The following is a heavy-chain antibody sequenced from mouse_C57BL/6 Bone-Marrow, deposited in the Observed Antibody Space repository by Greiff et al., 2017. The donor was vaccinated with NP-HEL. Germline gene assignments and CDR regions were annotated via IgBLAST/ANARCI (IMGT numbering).Heavy chain of an antibody. J-gene: IGHJ3*01. V-gene: IGHV5-4*03. CDR3: ARVGYLG. Sequence: DVMLVESGGGLVKPGGSLKLSCAASGFTFSSYAMSWVRQTPEKRLEWVATISDGGSYTYYPDNVKGRFTISRDNAKNNLYLQMSHLKSEDTAMYYCARVGYLGWGQGTLVTVSA. D-gene: IGHD2-3*01. CDR1: GFTFSSYA. CDR2: ISDGGSYT.